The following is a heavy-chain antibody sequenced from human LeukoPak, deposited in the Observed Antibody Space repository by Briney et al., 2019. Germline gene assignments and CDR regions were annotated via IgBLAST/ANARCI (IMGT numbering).Heavy chain of an antibody. J-gene: IGHJ6*04. CDR2: ISYDGSYT. V-gene: IGHV3-30*04. CDR3: ARALDV. CDR1: GLSFNTYA. Sequence: GGSLRLSCVDSGLSFNTYAMHWVRQAPGKGLEWVAAISYDGSYTYYRDSVRGRLTISRDNSKNTMYLQMNSLRAEDTAMYYCARALDVWGKGTTVTVSS.